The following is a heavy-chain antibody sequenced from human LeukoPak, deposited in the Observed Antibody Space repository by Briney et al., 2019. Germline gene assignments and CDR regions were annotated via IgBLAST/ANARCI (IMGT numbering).Heavy chain of an antibody. J-gene: IGHJ4*02. V-gene: IGHV3-23*01. CDR3: AKVVGLQWLVRANFDY. D-gene: IGHD6-19*01. CDR1: GFTFSSRA. Sequence: GGSLRLSCAASGFTFSSRAMSWVRQAPGKGLEWVSTISGSGGSTYYADSVKGRFTISRDNSKNTLYLQMNSLRAEDTAVYYCAKVVGLQWLVRANFDYWGQGTLVTVSS. CDR2: ISGSGGST.